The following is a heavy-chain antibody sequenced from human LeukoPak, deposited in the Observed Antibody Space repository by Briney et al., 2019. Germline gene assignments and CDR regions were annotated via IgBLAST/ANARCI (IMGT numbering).Heavy chain of an antibody. CDR1: GGSISSGGYY. J-gene: IGHJ1*01. CDR2: IYHSGST. Sequence: TLSLTCTVSGGSISSGGYYWSWIRQPPGKGLEWIGYIYHSGSTYYNPSLKSRVTISVDRSKIQFSLKLSSVTAADTAVYYCGRATPFKQWGQGTLVTVSS. CDR3: GRATPFKQ. V-gene: IGHV4-30-2*01.